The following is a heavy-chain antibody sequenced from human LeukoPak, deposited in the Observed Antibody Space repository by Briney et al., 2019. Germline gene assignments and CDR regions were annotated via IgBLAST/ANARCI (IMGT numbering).Heavy chain of an antibody. CDR3: ARDARYSSSWHWSFEY. V-gene: IGHV3-48*03. D-gene: IGHD6-13*01. J-gene: IGHJ4*02. CDR1: GFTFSSYE. Sequence: GGSLRLSCAASGFTFSSYEMNWVRQAPGKGLEWVSSISSSSSYIYYADSVKGRFTISRDNAKNSLFLQMNSLRAEDTAVYYCARDARYSSSWHWSFEYWGQGTLVTVSS. CDR2: ISSSSSYI.